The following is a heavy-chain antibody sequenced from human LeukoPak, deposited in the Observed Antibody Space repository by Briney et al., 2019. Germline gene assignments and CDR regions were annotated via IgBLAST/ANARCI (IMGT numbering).Heavy chain of an antibody. V-gene: IGHV3-11*06. CDR2: ISSSSSYT. J-gene: IGHJ1*01. CDR3: AATGGSSWFLFQH. D-gene: IGHD6-13*01. CDR1: GFTFSDYY. Sequence: PGGSLRLSCAVSGFTFSDYYMSWIRQAPGTGLEWVSYISSSSSYTNYADSVKGRFTISRDNAKNSLYLQMNSLRAEDTAVYYCAATGGSSWFLFQHWGQGTLVTVSP.